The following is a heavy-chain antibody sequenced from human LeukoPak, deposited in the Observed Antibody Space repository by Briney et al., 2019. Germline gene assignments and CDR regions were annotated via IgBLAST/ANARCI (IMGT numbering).Heavy chain of an antibody. CDR3: AKDIRFWSGTEYFPH. CDR1: RFTFDEYA. J-gene: IGHJ1*01. V-gene: IGHV3-43*02. D-gene: IGHD3-3*01. CDR2: ISGDGGST. Sequence: PGGSLRLSCAASRFTFDEYAMHWVRQAPGKGLEWVSLISGDGGSTYYADSVKGRFTISRDNSKNSLYLQMNSLRTEDTALYYCAKDIRFWSGTEYFPHWGQGTLVTVSS.